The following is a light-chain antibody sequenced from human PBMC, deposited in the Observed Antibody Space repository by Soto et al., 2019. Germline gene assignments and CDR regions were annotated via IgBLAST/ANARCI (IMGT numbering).Light chain of an antibody. Sequence: DIQLTQSPSFLSASVGDRVTITCRASQGISNFLAWYQQKPGKAPNLLIYAASTLQSGVPSRFSGSGSGTEFTLTISSLQPEDFATYYCQQIRGGFFGPGTKVDIK. CDR3: QQIRGGF. V-gene: IGKV1-9*01. J-gene: IGKJ3*01. CDR2: AAS. CDR1: QGISNF.